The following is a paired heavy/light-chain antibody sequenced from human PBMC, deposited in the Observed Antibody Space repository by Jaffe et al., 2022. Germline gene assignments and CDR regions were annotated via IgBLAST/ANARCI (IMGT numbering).Light chain of an antibody. CDR1: ALSKQY. CDR3: QSVDSSGTYRV. J-gene: IGLJ3*02. Sequence: SYELTQPPSVSVSPGQTARIPCSGDALSKQYGYWYQQKAGQAPIILIYKDTQRPSGITERFSGSSSGTTVTLIISGVQAEDEADYYCQSVDSSGTYRVFGGGTRLTVL. V-gene: IGLV3-25*03. CDR2: KDT.
Heavy chain of an antibody. CDR3: ESVTEFDYFDY. Sequence: QVHLVESGGGLVQPGGSLRLSCAASGFNISQFGMHWVRQVPGKGLEWVAFIRFDRSLIYYSDFARGRFIISRDNSRNMVFLDMNSLRTEDTALYYCESVTEFDYFDYWGQGTLVTVSS. D-gene: IGHD2-21*02. CDR1: GFNISQFG. CDR2: IRFDRSLI. J-gene: IGHJ4*02. V-gene: IGHV3-30*02.